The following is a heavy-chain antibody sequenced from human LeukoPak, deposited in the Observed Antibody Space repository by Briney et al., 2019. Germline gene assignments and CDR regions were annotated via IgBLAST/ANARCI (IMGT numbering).Heavy chain of an antibody. J-gene: IGHJ3*02. V-gene: IGHV3-48*02. CDR3: VRDLLWAFYI. D-gene: IGHD2-21*01. Sequence: GGSLRLSCVASGFIFITYSINWIRQAPGKGLEWISYITSDSSAMSYADSVKGRFTISRDNAKNSLYLHMNSLSDEDTAMYFCVRDLLWAFYIWGQGTMVTVSS. CDR2: ITSDSSAM. CDR1: GFIFITYS.